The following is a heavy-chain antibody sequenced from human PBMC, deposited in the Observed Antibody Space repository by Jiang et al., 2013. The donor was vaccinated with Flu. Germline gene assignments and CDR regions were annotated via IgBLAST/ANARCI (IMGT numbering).Heavy chain of an antibody. V-gene: IGHV3-30*18. CDR2: VSYDGRI. Sequence: WVAVVSYDGRIKTNADSVKGRFTISRDNSKNTLYLHMNSLRVEDTALYYCAKLVDYFDSSGNFDYWGQGTLVTVSS. J-gene: IGHJ4*02. D-gene: IGHD3-22*01. CDR3: AKLVDYFDSSGNFDY.